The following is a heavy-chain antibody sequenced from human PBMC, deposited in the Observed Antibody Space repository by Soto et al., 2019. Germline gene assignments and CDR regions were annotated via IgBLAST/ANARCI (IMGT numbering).Heavy chain of an antibody. D-gene: IGHD5-18*01. J-gene: IGHJ4*02. V-gene: IGHV4-30-4*01. CDR3: GRGEGYSYGYL. CDR1: GGSISSGDYY. CDR2: IYDSGST. Sequence: QVQLQASGPGLVKPSQTLSLTCTVSGGSISSGDYYWSWIRQPPGKGLEWIRYIYDSGSTYYNPSLKSRVTISVDTSKNQFSLKLSSVTAADTAVYYCGRGEGYSYGYLWGQGILVTVSA.